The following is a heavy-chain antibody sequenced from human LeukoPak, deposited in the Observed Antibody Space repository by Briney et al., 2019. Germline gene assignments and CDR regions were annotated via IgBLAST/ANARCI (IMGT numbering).Heavy chain of an antibody. CDR1: GFTFSSYA. D-gene: IGHD3-10*01. J-gene: IGHJ6*02. CDR3: AKARSRFGVMDV. Sequence: PGGSLRLSCAASGFTFSSYAMSWVRQAPGKGLEWVSAISGSGGSTYYADSVKGRFTISRDNSKNTLYLQMNSLRAGDTAVYYCAKARSRFGVMDVWGQGTTVTVSS. V-gene: IGHV3-23*01. CDR2: ISGSGGST.